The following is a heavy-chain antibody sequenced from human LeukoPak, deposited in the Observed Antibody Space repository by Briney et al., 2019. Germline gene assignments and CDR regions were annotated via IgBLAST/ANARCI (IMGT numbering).Heavy chain of an antibody. V-gene: IGHV3-53*01. CDR2: IYSGGST. CDR1: GFTVSSNY. J-gene: IGHJ1*01. Sequence: GGSLRLSCAASGFTVSSNYMSWVRQAPGKGLEWVSVIYSGGSTYYADSVKGRFTISRDNAKNSLYLQMNSLRAEDTAVYYCARGGYCSGGSCYRAESAEYFQHWGQGTLVTVSS. CDR3: ARGGYCSGGSCYRAESAEYFQH. D-gene: IGHD2-15*01.